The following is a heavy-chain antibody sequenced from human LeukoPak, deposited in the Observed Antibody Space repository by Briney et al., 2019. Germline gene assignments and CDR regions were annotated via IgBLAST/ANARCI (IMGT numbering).Heavy chain of an antibody. CDR2: ISAYNGNT. CDR3: VRSGIAVAGKPFDY. CDR1: GYTFTSYG. D-gene: IGHD6-19*01. J-gene: IGHJ4*02. Sequence: ASVKVSCKASGYTFTSYGISWVRQAPGQGLEWMGWISAYNGNTNYAQKLQGRVTMTTDTSTSTAYMELRSLRSDDAAVYYCVRSGIAVAGKPFDYWGQGTLVTVSS. V-gene: IGHV1-18*01.